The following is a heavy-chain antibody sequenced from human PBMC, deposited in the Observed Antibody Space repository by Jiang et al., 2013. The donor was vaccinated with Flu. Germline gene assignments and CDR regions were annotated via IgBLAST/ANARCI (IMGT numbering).Heavy chain of an antibody. J-gene: IGHJ4*02. Sequence: LLKPSETLSLTCTVSGYSISSGYYWGWIRQPPGKGLEWIGSIYHSGSTYYNPSLKSRVTISVDTSKNQFSLKLSSVTAADTAVYYCARDREDIVVVVAAPFDYWGQGTLVTVSS. CDR1: GYSISSGYY. V-gene: IGHV4-38-2*02. D-gene: IGHD2-15*01. CDR2: IYHSGST. CDR3: ARDREDIVVVVAAPFDY.